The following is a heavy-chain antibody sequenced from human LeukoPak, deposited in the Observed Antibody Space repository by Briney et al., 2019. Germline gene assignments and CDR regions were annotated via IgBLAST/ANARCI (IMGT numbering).Heavy chain of an antibody. J-gene: IGHJ4*02. Sequence: GESLKISCKGSGYSFTTYWISWVRQMPGKGLEWMGRIDPSDSYTNYSPSFQGHVTISVDKSISTAYLQWSSLKASDTAMYYCARHSAEELSRTDYFDYWGQGMLVTVSS. V-gene: IGHV5-10-1*01. CDR1: GYSFTTYW. CDR3: ARHSAEELSRTDYFDY. D-gene: IGHD2-2*01. CDR2: IDPSDSYT.